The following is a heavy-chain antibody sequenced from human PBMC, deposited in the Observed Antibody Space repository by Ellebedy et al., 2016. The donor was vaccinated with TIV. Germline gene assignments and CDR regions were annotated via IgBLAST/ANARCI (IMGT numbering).Heavy chain of an antibody. CDR3: ARTGGRYSSPSY. V-gene: IGHV4-59*01. CDR2: ISYSGTT. J-gene: IGHJ4*02. CDR1: GGSISSYY. D-gene: IGHD6-13*01. Sequence: MPGGSLRLSCTVSGGSISSYYWSWIRQPPGKGLEWIGYISYSGTTNYNPSLKSRVTISVDTSKNQFSLKLTSVTAADTAVYFCARTGGRYSSPSYWGQGTLVTVSS.